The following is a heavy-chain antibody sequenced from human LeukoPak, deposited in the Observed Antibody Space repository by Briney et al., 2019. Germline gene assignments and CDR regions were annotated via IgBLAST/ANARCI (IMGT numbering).Heavy chain of an antibody. D-gene: IGHD3-10*01. J-gene: IGHJ3*02. V-gene: IGHV4-38-2*02. CDR2: IYHSGST. CDR3: ARGRMKYYYGSGSYSGVAFDI. Sequence: SETLSLTCTVSGYSISSGYYWGWIRQPPGKGLEWIGSIYHSGSTNYNPSLKSRVTISVDTSKNQFSLKLSSVTAADTAVYYCARGRMKYYYGSGSYSGVAFDIWGQGTMVTVSS. CDR1: GYSISSGYY.